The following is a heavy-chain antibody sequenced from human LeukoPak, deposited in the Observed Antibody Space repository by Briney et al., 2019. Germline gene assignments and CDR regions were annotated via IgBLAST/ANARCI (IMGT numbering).Heavy chain of an antibody. J-gene: IGHJ4*02. D-gene: IGHD1-26*01. V-gene: IGHV3-21*01. CDR2: ISSSSSYI. CDR3: ARDRADLYSGSYSDYFDY. Sequence: PGGSLRLSCAASGYTFSSYSMNWDRQAPGKGLEWVSSISSSSSYIYYADSVKGRFTISRDNAKNSLYLQMNSLRAEDTAVYYCARDRADLYSGSYSDYFDYWGQGTLVTVSS. CDR1: GYTFSSYS.